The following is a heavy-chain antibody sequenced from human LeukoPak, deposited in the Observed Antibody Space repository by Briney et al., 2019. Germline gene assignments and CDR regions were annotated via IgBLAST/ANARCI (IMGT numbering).Heavy chain of an antibody. J-gene: IGHJ5*02. Sequence: PSETLSLTCAVSGGSISSGGYSWSWIRQPPGKGLEWIGYIYHSGSTNYNPSLKSRVTISVDTSKNQFSLKLSSVTAADTAVYYCARARGRVRFDPWGQGTLVTVSS. D-gene: IGHD5-12*01. V-gene: IGHV4-30-2*01. CDR3: ARARGRVRFDP. CDR2: IYHSGST. CDR1: GGSISSGGYS.